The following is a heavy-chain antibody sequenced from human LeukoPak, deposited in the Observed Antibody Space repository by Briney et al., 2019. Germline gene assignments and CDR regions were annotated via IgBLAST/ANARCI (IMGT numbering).Heavy chain of an antibody. Sequence: GESLKISCKGSGYSFSTYWIGWVRQMPGKGLEWMGIVYPGDSDTRYSPSFQGQVTISADKSISTAYLQWSSLRASDTAMCYCARLHCTSTSCYAPENYFYYYMDVWGKGTTVTVSS. V-gene: IGHV5-51*01. J-gene: IGHJ6*03. CDR3: ARLHCTSTSCYAPENYFYYYMDV. CDR2: VYPGDSDT. CDR1: GYSFSTYW. D-gene: IGHD2-2*01.